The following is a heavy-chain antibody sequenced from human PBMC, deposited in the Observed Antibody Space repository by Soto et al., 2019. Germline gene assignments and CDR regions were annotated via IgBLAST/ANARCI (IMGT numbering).Heavy chain of an antibody. CDR3: ARERNLVGATHYYYYGMDV. V-gene: IGHV1-46*01. J-gene: IGHJ6*02. D-gene: IGHD1-26*01. CDR2: INPSGGST. Sequence: ASVKVSCKASGYTFTSYYMHWVRQAPGQGLEWMGIINPSGGSTSYAQKFQGRVTMTRDTSTSTVYMELSSLRSEDTAVYYCARERNLVGATHYYYYGMDVWGQGTTVTVSS. CDR1: GYTFTSYY.